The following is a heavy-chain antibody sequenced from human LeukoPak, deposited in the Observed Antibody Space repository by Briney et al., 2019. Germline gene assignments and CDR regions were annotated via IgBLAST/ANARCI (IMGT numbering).Heavy chain of an antibody. CDR2: ISGSGDNT. Sequence: GGSLRLSCAASGFTFSSDAMSWVRQAPGKGLEWVSAISGSGDNTYYADSVKGRFTVSRDNSKNTLYVQMKSLRAEDTAVYYCAKDFVVVPGNVNYFDYWGQGTLVTVSS. CDR1: GFTFSSDA. CDR3: AKDFVVVPGNVNYFDY. V-gene: IGHV3-23*01. D-gene: IGHD2-21*02. J-gene: IGHJ4*02.